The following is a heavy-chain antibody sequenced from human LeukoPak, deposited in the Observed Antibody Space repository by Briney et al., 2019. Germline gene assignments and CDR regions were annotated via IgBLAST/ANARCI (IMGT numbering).Heavy chain of an antibody. CDR2: INPSGGST. Sequence: ASVKVSCKASGYTFTSYYMHWVRQAPGQGLEWMGIINPSGGSTSYAQKFQGRVTMTRDMSTSTVYMELSSLRSEDTAVYYCASQGYSSSSFLGGGAFDYWGQGTLVTVSS. V-gene: IGHV1-46*01. J-gene: IGHJ4*02. CDR3: ASQGYSSSSFLGGGAFDY. D-gene: IGHD6-6*01. CDR1: GYTFTSYY.